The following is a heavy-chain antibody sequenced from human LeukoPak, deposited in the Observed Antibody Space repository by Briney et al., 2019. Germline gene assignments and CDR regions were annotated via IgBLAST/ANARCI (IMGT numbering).Heavy chain of an antibody. V-gene: IGHV1-2*02. CDR3: ARDMDWRASIWYFDL. D-gene: IGHD2-2*03. CDR1: GYSFTGYF. Sequence: ASVKVSCKASGYSFTGYFLHWVRQAPGQGLEWMGWINPNTGDTNSAQKFQGRVTMTRDTSISTAYMELTNLRSDDTAIYYCARDMDWRASIWYFDLWGRGTLVAVSS. CDR2: INPNTGDT. J-gene: IGHJ2*01.